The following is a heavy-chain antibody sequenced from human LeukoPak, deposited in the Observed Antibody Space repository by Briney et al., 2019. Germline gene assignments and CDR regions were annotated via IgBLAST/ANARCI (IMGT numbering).Heavy chain of an antibody. CDR3: ARMIAVVGYYFDY. Sequence: ASVKVSFKASGGTFSSYAISWVRQAPGQGLEWMGRIIPILGIANYAQKLQGRVTMTTDTSTSTAYMELRSLRSDDTAVYYCARMIAVVGYYFDYWGQGTLVTVSS. CDR1: GGTFSSYA. D-gene: IGHD3-22*01. CDR2: IIPILGIA. J-gene: IGHJ4*02. V-gene: IGHV1-69*04.